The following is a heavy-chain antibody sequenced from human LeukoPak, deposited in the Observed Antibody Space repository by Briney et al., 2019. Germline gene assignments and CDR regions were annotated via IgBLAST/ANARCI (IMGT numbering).Heavy chain of an antibody. J-gene: IGHJ3*02. CDR1: GFTFRNYV. D-gene: IGHD6-19*01. Sequence: GGSLRLSCAASGFTFRNYVIHWVRQAPGKGLEWVAVTSSDLNVKLYADSVKGRFTISRDNAKNSLYLQMNSLRAEDTAVYYCARNLIAVAGTDDAFDIWGQGTMVTVSS. CDR3: ARNLIAVAGTDDAFDI. CDR2: TSSDLNVK. V-gene: IGHV3-30-3*01.